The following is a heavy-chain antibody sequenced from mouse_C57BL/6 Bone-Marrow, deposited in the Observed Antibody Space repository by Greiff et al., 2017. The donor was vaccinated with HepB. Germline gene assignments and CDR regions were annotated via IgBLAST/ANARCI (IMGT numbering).Heavy chain of an antibody. CDR2: ISSGSSTI. D-gene: IGHD2-4*01. J-gene: IGHJ1*03. CDR3: ARDYYDYLWYFDV. V-gene: IGHV5-17*01. Sequence: EVHLVESGGGLVKPGGSLKLSCAASGFTFSDYGMHWVRQAPEKGLEWVAYISSGSSTIYYADTVKGRFTISRDNAKNTLFLQMTRLRSEDTAMYYCARDYYDYLWYFDVWGTGTTVTVPS. CDR1: GFTFSDYG.